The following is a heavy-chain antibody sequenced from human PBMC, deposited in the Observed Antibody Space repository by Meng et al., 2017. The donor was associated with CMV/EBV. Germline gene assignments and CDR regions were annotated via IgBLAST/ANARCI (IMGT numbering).Heavy chain of an antibody. CDR3: ARDLRPAREGGLASYYYDSSGYLAY. V-gene: IGHV3-21*01. CDR2: ISSSSSYI. Sequence: GGSLRLSCAASGFTFSSYSMNWVHQAPGKGLEWVSSISSSSSYIYYADSVKGRFTISRDNAKNSLYLQMNSLRAEDTAVYYCARDLRPAREGGLASYYYDSSGYLAYWGQGTLVTVSS. CDR1: GFTFSSYS. J-gene: IGHJ4*02. D-gene: IGHD3-22*01.